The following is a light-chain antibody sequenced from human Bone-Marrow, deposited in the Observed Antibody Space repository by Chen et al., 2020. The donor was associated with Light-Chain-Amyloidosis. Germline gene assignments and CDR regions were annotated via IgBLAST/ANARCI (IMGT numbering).Light chain of an antibody. V-gene: IGLV3-25*03. CDR2: RET. CDR1: DLPTKY. Sequence: SYELTHPPSVSASPGPTARITCSGDDLPTKYAYWYQRKPGQAPVLVIHRETERPSGISERFSGSSSGTTATLTISGVQAEDEADYHCQSADSSGTYEVIFGGGTKLTVL. CDR3: QSADSSGTYEVI. J-gene: IGLJ2*01.